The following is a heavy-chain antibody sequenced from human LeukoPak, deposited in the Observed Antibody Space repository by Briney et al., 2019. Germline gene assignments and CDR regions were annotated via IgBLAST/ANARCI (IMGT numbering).Heavy chain of an antibody. CDR1: GFTFSSYW. Sequence: PGGSLRLSCAASGFTFSSYWMHWVRRVPGKGLLWVSRINSDGSSTSYADSVKGRFTISRDNAKNTLYLQMNSLRAEDTAVYYCAKGSRDGYNTFQHWGQGTLVTVSS. V-gene: IGHV3-74*01. CDR2: INSDGSST. CDR3: AKGSRDGYNTFQH. D-gene: IGHD5-24*01. J-gene: IGHJ1*01.